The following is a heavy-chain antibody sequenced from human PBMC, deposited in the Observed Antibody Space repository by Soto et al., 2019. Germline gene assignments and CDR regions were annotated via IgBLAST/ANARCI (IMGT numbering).Heavy chain of an antibody. J-gene: IGHJ6*02. V-gene: IGHV5-10-1*01. CDR2: IDPSDSYT. Sequence: PGESLKISCKGSGYSFTSYWISWVRQMPGKGLEWMGRIDPSDSYTNYSPSFQGHVTISADKSISTAYLQWSSLKASDTAMYYCAGGHYSSSSLEYPDDYYYGMDVWGQGTTVTVSS. D-gene: IGHD6-6*01. CDR1: GYSFTSYW. CDR3: AGGHYSSSSLEYPDDYYYGMDV.